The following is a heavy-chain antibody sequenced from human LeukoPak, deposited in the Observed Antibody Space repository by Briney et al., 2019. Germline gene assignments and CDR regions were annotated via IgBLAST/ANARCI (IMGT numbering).Heavy chain of an antibody. CDR2: IYTSGST. CDR1: GGSISSYY. J-gene: IGHJ4*02. Sequence: PSETLSLTCTVSGGSISSYYWSWIRQPAGKGLEWIGRIYTSGSTNYNPSLKSRVTMSVDTSKNQFSLKLSSVTAADTAFYYCARKGPEHLPTYFDHWAGESWSPSPQ. CDR3: ARKGPEHLPTYFDH. V-gene: IGHV4-4*07. D-gene: IGHD2-21*01.